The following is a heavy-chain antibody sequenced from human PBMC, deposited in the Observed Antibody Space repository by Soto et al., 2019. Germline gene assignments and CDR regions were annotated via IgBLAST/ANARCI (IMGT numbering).Heavy chain of an antibody. D-gene: IGHD1-26*01. Sequence: EVQLVESGGGLVQPGGSLKLSCAASGYTFSDSAMHWVRQASGKGLEWVGRIRSKANNYATVYAASVKGRFTISRDDSRNTAYLQMNSLKTEDTAVYYCARLWSERAPNFDYWGKGTLVSVSS. V-gene: IGHV3-73*02. CDR1: GYTFSDSA. CDR2: IRSKANNYAT. CDR3: ARLWSERAPNFDY. J-gene: IGHJ4*02.